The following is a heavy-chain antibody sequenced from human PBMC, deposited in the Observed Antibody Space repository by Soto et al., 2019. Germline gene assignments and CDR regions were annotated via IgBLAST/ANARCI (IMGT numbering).Heavy chain of an antibody. J-gene: IGHJ3*02. Sequence: PSETLSLTCTFSGGSISSGGYYWSWIRQHPGKGLEWIGYIYYSGSTYYNPSLKSRVTISVDTSKNQFSLKLSYVNEADTAVYYCARDTNYYDSSGYPSRAFDIWGQGTMVAVSS. CDR3: ARDTNYYDSSGYPSRAFDI. CDR2: IYYSGST. D-gene: IGHD3-22*01. V-gene: IGHV4-31*03. CDR1: GGSISSGGYY.